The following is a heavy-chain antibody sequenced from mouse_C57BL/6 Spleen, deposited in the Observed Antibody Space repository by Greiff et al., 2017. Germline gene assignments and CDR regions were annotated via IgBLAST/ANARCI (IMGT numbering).Heavy chain of an antibody. CDR3: ARQRLDY. CDR2: ISNGGGST. CDR1: GFTFSDYY. J-gene: IGHJ2*01. V-gene: IGHV5-12*01. Sequence: DVMLVESGGGLVQPGGSLKLSCAASGFTFSDYYMYWVRQTPEKRLEWVAYISNGGGSTYYPDTVKGRFTISRDNAKNTLYLQMSRLKSEDTAMYYCARQRLDYWGQGTTLTVSS. D-gene: IGHD1-2*01.